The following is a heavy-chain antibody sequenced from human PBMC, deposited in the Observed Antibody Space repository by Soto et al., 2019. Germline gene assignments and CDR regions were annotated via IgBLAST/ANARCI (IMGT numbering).Heavy chain of an antibody. Sequence: GGSLRLSCAASGFTFSSYAMSWVRQAPGKGLEWVSAISGSGGRTYYADSVKGRFTISRDNSKNTLYLQMNSLRAEGTAVYYCARNEYYGSGSYYFDYWGQGILVTVSS. CDR3: ARNEYYGSGSYYFDY. V-gene: IGHV3-23*01. D-gene: IGHD3-10*01. CDR2: ISGSGGRT. J-gene: IGHJ4*02. CDR1: GFTFSSYA.